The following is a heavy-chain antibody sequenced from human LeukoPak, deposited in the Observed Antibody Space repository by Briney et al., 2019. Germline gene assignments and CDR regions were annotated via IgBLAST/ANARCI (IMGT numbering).Heavy chain of an antibody. V-gene: IGHV4-4*07. CDR3: ARESYSSSYLFDF. Sequence: PSETLSLTCTVSGGSISSYYWSWIRHPAGKGLEWIGRIYTSGSTNYNPSLKSRVTMSVDTSKNQISLKVNSVTAADTAVYYCARESYSSSYLFDFWGQGTLVTVSS. CDR2: IYTSGST. D-gene: IGHD6-6*01. CDR1: GGSISSYY. J-gene: IGHJ4*02.